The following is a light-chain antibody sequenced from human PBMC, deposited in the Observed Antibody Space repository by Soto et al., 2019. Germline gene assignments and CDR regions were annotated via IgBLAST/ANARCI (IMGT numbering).Light chain of an antibody. CDR2: DAS. CDR3: QQCGSSPWT. CDR1: QSVSSSY. Sequence: EIVLTQSPGTLSLSPGERATLSCRASQSVSSSYLAWYQQKPGQAPRLLIYDASSRATGIPDRFSGSGSGTDFTLTISRLEPVDFAAYYCQQCGSSPWTFGQGTKVEIK. V-gene: IGKV3-20*01. J-gene: IGKJ1*01.